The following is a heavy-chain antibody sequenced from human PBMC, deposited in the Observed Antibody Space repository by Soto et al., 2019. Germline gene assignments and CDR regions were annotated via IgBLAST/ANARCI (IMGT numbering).Heavy chain of an antibody. CDR1: GFSLSTSGMC. V-gene: IGHV2-70*11. J-gene: IGHJ6*03. CDR2: IDWDDDK. Sequence: SGPTLVNPTQTLTLTCTFSGFSLSTSGMCVSWIRQPPGKALEWLARIDWDDDKYYSTSLKTRLTISKDTSKNQVVLTMTNMDPEETATYYGARTMYSFEDVVVVQGAKKYYYYYMDVWGKGTTVTVSS. CDR3: ARTMYSFEDVVVVQGAKKYYYYYMDV. D-gene: IGHD2-2*01.